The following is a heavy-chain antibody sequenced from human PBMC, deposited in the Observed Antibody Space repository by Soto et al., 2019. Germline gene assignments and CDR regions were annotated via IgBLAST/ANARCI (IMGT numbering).Heavy chain of an antibody. V-gene: IGHV1-69*02. CDR1: GAKLKNYI. CDR3: ARGAVVDYGYYNT. Sequence: QGNLVQSGAEVRKPGSSVKVSCKTSGAKLKNYIIGWVRQAPCQGLEWMGRIIPILGIPNYSQTFQDRRTITADRSTSTLYRELSSLKSDDTAIYFCARGAVVDYGYYNTWGQGTLVTVSS. CDR2: IIPILGIP. J-gene: IGHJ5*02. D-gene: IGHD4-17*01.